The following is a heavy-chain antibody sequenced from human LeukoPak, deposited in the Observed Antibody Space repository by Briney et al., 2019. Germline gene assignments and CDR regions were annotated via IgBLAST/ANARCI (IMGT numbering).Heavy chain of an antibody. V-gene: IGHV3-9*01. CDR2: IRWYSGSI. CDR3: AKDSGSYYGYFDY. D-gene: IGHD1-26*01. J-gene: IGHJ4*02. CDR1: GFTFDDYA. Sequence: GGSLRLSCAASGFTFDDYAMHWVRQAPGEGLEGVSGIRWYSGSIGYADSVKGRFTLSRDNAKNSLYLQMNSLRAEDTALYYCAKDSGSYYGYFDYWGQGTLVTVSS.